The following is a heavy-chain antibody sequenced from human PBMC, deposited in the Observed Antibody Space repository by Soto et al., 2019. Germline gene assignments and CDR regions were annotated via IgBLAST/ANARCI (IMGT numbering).Heavy chain of an antibody. Sequence: EVELVESGGGLVKPGGSLRLSCLASRFRFSDYTMTWVRQAPGKGLEWGSSISIISTYIYYGDSVKGRFTISRDNAKNSLYLQMNCLRVEDTAVYYFARRGSEVTTGGGALDMWGQGTMVTVSS. CDR2: ISIISTYI. J-gene: IGHJ3*02. V-gene: IGHV3-21*01. CDR3: ARRGSEVTTGGGALDM. D-gene: IGHD4-17*01. CDR1: RFRFSDYT.